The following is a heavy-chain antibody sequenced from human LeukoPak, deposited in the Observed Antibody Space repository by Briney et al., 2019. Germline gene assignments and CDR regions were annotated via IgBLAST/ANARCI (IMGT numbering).Heavy chain of an antibody. J-gene: IGHJ4*02. CDR2: IYPGDSDT. V-gene: IGHV5-51*01. Sequence: GESLKISCKGSGYSFTSYWIGWVRQMPGKGREWMGIIYPGDSDTRYSPSFQGQVTISADKSISTAYLQWSSLKASDTAMYYCARLGRAIFGVVTRAYFDYWGQGTLVTVSS. CDR3: ARLGRAIFGVVTRAYFDY. CDR1: GYSFTSYW. D-gene: IGHD3-3*01.